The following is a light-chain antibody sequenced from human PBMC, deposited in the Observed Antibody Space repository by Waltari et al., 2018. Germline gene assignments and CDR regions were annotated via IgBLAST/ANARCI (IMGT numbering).Light chain of an antibody. CDR2: RNN. CDR1: RPNIGSNY. CDR3: ASWDDSHYV. Sequence: QSVLTQPPSASATPGQRVTISCSGRRPNIGSNYLYWYQQLPGTAPKLPIYRNNERPSRVLDRLSASKYGTSASLVISGLRSEDEAVYYCASWDDSHYVFGPGTTVTVL. V-gene: IGLV1-47*01. J-gene: IGLJ1*01.